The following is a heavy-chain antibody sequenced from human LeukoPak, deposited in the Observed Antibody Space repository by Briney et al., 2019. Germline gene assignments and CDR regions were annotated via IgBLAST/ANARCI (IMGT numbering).Heavy chain of an antibody. Sequence: SETLSLTCTVSGDSISSDYWSCILQPPGGGLEWSGEIYYSGSTNYNPSLKSRVTISVDTSKTQFSLTLSSVTAADTAVYYCARGVGATPSGYYYYYMDVWGQGTTVTISS. CDR1: GDSISSDY. D-gene: IGHD1-26*01. CDR3: ARGVGATPSGYYYYYMDV. CDR2: IYYSGST. V-gene: IGHV4-59*01. J-gene: IGHJ6*03.